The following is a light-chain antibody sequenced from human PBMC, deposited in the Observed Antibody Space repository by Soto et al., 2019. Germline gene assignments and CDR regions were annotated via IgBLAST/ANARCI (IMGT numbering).Light chain of an antibody. CDR2: EVS. CDR3: SSYTSSSTLEGV. J-gene: IGLJ3*02. Sequence: QSVLTQPASVSGSPGQSITISCTGTSSDVGGYNYVSWYQQHPGKAPKLMIYEVSNRPSGVSNRFSGSKSGNTASLTISGLQAEDEADYYCSSYTSSSTLEGVFGGETKVTVL. CDR1: SSDVGGYNY. V-gene: IGLV2-14*01.